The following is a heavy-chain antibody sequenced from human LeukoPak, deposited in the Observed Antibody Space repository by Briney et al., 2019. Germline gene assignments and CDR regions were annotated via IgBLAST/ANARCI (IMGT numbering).Heavy chain of an antibody. CDR3: ARGGQQLVLDY. Sequence: AGGSLRLSCAASGFTFSSYAMHWVRQAPGKGLEWVAVISYDGSNKYYADSVKGRFTISRDNSKNTLYLQMNSLRAEDTAVYYCARGGQQLVLDYWGQGTLVTVSS. D-gene: IGHD6-13*01. V-gene: IGHV3-30*04. J-gene: IGHJ4*02. CDR1: GFTFSSYA. CDR2: ISYDGSNK.